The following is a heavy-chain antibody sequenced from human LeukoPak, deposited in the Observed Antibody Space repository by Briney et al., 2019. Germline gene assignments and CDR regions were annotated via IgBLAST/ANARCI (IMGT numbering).Heavy chain of an antibody. CDR3: ARDTAMASFDY. J-gene: IGHJ4*02. V-gene: IGHV1-18*01. Sequence: GASVKVSCKASGYTFTSYGISWVRQAPGQGLEWMGWISAYNGNTNYAQKLQGRVTMTTDTPPSTAYMELRSLRSDDTAVYYCARDTAMASFDYWGQGTLVTVSS. CDR1: GYTFTSYG. CDR2: ISAYNGNT. D-gene: IGHD5-18*01.